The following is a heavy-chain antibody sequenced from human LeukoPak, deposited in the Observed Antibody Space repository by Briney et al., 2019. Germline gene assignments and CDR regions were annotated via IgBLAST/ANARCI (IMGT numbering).Heavy chain of an antibody. CDR2: ISGHNGNT. Sequence: ASVKVSCKTSGYTFTTYGLSWVRQARGQGLEWMGWISGHNGNTNYAHKFQGRVSMTTDTPTRTAYMELKSLRSDDTAVYYCARDSVGDYYDSSGYYVIDYWGQGTLVTVSS. CDR3: ARDSVGDYYDSSGYYVIDY. V-gene: IGHV1-18*01. D-gene: IGHD3-22*01. J-gene: IGHJ4*02. CDR1: GYTFTTYG.